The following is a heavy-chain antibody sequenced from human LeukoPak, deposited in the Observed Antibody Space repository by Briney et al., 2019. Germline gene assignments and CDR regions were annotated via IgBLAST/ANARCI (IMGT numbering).Heavy chain of an antibody. CDR3: AKDFLSGYYTPYYMDV. D-gene: IGHD3-3*01. Sequence: PGGSLRLSCAASGFTFSSYAMSWVRQAPGKGLEWVSAISGSGGSTYYADSVKGRFTISRDNSKNTLYLQMNSLRAEDTAVYYCAKDFLSGYYTPYYMDVWGKGTTVTVSS. V-gene: IGHV3-23*01. CDR1: GFTFSSYA. CDR2: ISGSGGST. J-gene: IGHJ6*03.